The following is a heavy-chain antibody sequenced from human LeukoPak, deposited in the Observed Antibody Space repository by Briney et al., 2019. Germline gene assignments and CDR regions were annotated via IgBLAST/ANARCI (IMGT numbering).Heavy chain of an antibody. Sequence: GGSLRLSCAASGFTVSSNYMSWVRRAPGKGLEWVSVIYSGGSTYYADSVKGRFTISRDNSKNTLYLQMNSLRAEDTAVYYCAREAMVRGVIGHWGQGTLVTVSS. CDR2: IYSGGST. V-gene: IGHV3-53*01. D-gene: IGHD3-10*01. CDR1: GFTVSSNY. CDR3: AREAMVRGVIGH. J-gene: IGHJ4*02.